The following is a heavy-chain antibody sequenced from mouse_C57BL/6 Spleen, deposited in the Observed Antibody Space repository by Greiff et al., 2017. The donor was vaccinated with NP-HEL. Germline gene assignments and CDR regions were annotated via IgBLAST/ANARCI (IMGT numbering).Heavy chain of an antibody. J-gene: IGHJ3*01. CDR1: GYTFTSYG. CDR3: ARLKESRAY. Sequence: QVQLQQSGAELARPGASVKLSCKASGYTFTSYGISWVKQRTGQGLEWIGEIYPRSGNTYYNEKFKGKATLTADKSSSTAYMELRSLTSEDSAVYFCARLKESRAYWGQGTLVTVSA. V-gene: IGHV1-81*01. CDR2: IYPRSGNT.